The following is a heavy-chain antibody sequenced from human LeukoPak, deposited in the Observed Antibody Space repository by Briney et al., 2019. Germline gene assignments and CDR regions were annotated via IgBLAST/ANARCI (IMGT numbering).Heavy chain of an antibody. CDR3: ARPKGLDYGGNSYYFGY. CDR1: GYTFTSYY. V-gene: IGHV1-46*01. Sequence: ASVKVSCKASGYTFTSYYMHWVRQAPGQGLEWMGIINPSGGSTSYAQEFQGRVTMTRDTSTSTVYMELSSLRSEDTAVYYCARPKGLDYGGNSYYFGYWGQGTLVTVSS. CDR2: INPSGGST. J-gene: IGHJ4*02. D-gene: IGHD4-23*01.